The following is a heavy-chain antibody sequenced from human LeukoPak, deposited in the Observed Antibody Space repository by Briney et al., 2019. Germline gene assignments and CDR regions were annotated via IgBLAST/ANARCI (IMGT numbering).Heavy chain of an antibody. J-gene: IGHJ6*03. CDR1: GFTFSTYA. CDR2: ISGSGGST. V-gene: IGHV3-23*01. CDR3: AKAAKSCSSYEDYYYYMDF. Sequence: PGGSLRLSCAASGFTFSTYAMSWVSQAPGKGLEWVSAISGSGGSTYYADSVKGRFTISRDNSKNTLYLQMNGLRAEDTAVYYGAKAAKSCSSYEDYYYYMDFWGKGTTVTVSS. D-gene: IGHD5-12*01.